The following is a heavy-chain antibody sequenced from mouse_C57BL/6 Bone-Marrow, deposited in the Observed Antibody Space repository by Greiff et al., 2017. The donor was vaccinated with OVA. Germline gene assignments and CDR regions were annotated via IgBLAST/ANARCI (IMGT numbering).Heavy chain of an antibody. V-gene: IGHV5-17*01. CDR1: GFTFSDYG. CDR2: ISSGSSTI. D-gene: IGHD2-2*01. Sequence: EVKLVESGGGLVKPGGSLKLSCAASGFTFSDYGMHWVRQAPEKGLEWVAYISSGSSTIYYADTVKGRFTISRDNAKNTLFLQMTSLRSEDTAMYYCARREVWSRRDWYFDVWGTGTTVTVSS. CDR3: ARREVWSRRDWYFDV. J-gene: IGHJ1*03.